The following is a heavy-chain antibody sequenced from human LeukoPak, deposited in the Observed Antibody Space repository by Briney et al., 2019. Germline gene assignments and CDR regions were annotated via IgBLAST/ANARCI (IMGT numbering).Heavy chain of an antibody. J-gene: IGHJ4*02. CDR2: ISAYNGNT. Sequence: ASVKVSCKASGYTFTSYGISWVRQAPGQGLEWMGWISAYNGNTNYAQKLQGRVTMTTDTSTSTAYMELRSLRSDDTAVYYCAKSGHDSSGYYYPDYWGQGTLVTVSS. CDR3: AKSGHDSSGYYYPDY. V-gene: IGHV1-18*01. CDR1: GYTFTSYG. D-gene: IGHD3-22*01.